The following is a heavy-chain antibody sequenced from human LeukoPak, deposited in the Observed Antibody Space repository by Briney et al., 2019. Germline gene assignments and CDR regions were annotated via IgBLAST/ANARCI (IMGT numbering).Heavy chain of an antibody. V-gene: IGHV1-2*02. CDR2: INPNSGGT. CDR3: ARSSSPFRYYFDY. CDR1: GYTLTGYY. Sequence: ASVKVSCKASGYTLTGYYMHWVRQAPGQGLEWMGWINPNSGGTNYAQKFQGRVTMTRDTSISTAYMELSRLRSDDTAVYYCARSSSPFRYYFDYWGQGTLVTVSS. J-gene: IGHJ4*02. D-gene: IGHD6-13*01.